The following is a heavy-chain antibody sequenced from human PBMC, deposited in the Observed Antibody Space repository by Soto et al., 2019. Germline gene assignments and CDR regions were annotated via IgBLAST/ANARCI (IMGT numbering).Heavy chain of an antibody. CDR1: GYTFTSYS. CDR2: ISAYNGNT. J-gene: IGHJ5*02. Sequence: ASVKVSCKASGYTFTSYSITWVRQAPGHGLEWLGWISAYNGNTNHAQKVQGRVTMTTDTSTNTGYMELRSLRSDDTAVYYCARSSAFSGSHEGPWGQETLVTVSS. CDR3: ARSSAFSGSHEGP. V-gene: IGHV1-18*04. D-gene: IGHD1-26*01.